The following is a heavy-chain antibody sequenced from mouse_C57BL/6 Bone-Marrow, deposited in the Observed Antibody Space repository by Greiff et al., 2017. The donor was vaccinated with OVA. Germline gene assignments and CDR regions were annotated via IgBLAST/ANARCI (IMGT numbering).Heavy chain of an antibody. CDR2: IDPENGDT. J-gene: IGHJ1*03. CDR3: TTCYYYGSSYVDFDV. Sequence: EVQLQQSGAELVRPGASVKLSCTASGFNIKDDYMHWVKQRPEQGLEWIGWIDPENGDTEYASKFQGKATIPADTSSNTAYLQLSSLTSEDTAVYYCTTCYYYGSSYVDFDVWGTGTTVTVSS. CDR1: GFNIKDDY. D-gene: IGHD1-1*01. V-gene: IGHV14-4*01.